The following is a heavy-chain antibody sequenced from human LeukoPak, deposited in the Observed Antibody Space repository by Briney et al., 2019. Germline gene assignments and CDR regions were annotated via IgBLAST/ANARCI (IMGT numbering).Heavy chain of an antibody. CDR2: IWYDGSNK. J-gene: IGHJ4*02. Sequence: PGRSLRLSCAASGFTFSDYGMHWVCQAPGKGLEWVAVIWYDGSNKYYADSVKGRFTISRDNSKDTLYLQMNSLRVEDTAVYYCARAVGPFDYWGQGTLVTVSS. CDR3: ARAVGPFDY. CDR1: GFTFSDYG. D-gene: IGHD3-16*01. V-gene: IGHV3-33*01.